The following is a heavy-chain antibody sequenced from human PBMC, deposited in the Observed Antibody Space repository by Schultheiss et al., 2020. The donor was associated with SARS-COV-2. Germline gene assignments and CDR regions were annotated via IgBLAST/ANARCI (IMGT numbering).Heavy chain of an antibody. V-gene: IGHV4-39*07. Sequence: SQTLSLTCPVSGGSISSSSYYWGWIRQPPGKGLEWIGSISYRGSTNYNPSLKSRVTISVDTSKNQFSLKLSSVTAADTAVYYCARGNYDYVWGSPPPKYGMDVWGQGTTVTVSS. J-gene: IGHJ6*02. CDR3: ARGNYDYVWGSPPPKYGMDV. D-gene: IGHD3-16*01. CDR2: ISYRGST. CDR1: GGSISSSSYY.